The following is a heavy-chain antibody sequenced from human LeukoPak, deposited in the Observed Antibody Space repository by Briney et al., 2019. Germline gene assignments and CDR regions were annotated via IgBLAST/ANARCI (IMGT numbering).Heavy chain of an antibody. CDR2: ISTSSRYI. CDR3: ARADCSSSTCYLRRSWFDP. J-gene: IGHJ5*02. CDR1: GFTLSNYD. Sequence: PGGSLRLSCAASGFTLSNYDMNWVRQAPGKGLEWVSSISTSSRYIYYKDSVRGRFTISRGDAKNSLYLEMNSLRADDTAVYYCARADCSSSTCYLRRSWFDPWGQGTLVTVSS. D-gene: IGHD2-2*01. V-gene: IGHV3-21*01.